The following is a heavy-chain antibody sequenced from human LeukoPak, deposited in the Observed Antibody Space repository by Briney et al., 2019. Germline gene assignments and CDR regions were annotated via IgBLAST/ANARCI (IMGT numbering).Heavy chain of an antibody. D-gene: IGHD2-8*01. V-gene: IGHV4-38-2*02. CDR2: IYPSGTT. J-gene: IGHJ6*03. Sequence: PSETLSLTCTVSGYSISSGYYWGWIRQPPGKGLEWIGNIYPSGTTYYNPSLKTRVTISVDTSKNQFSLKLSSVTAADTAVYYCATNGYYCMDVWGKGTTVTVSS. CDR1: GYSISSGYY. CDR3: ATNGYYCMDV.